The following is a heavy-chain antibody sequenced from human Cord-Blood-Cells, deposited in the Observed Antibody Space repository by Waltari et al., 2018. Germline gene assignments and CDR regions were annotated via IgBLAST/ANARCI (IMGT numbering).Heavy chain of an antibody. V-gene: IGHV1-2*02. Sequence: QVQLVQSGAEVKKPGASVKVSCKASGYTFTGYYMHWVRPAPGQGLEWRGCINPTSGGTNNAQKFQGRVTMTRDTSISTAYMELSRLRSDDTAVYYCARMGRYSGSYFDYWGQGTLVTVSS. CDR1: GYTFTGYY. CDR3: ARMGRYSGSYFDY. CDR2: INPTSGGT. D-gene: IGHD1-26*01. J-gene: IGHJ4*02.